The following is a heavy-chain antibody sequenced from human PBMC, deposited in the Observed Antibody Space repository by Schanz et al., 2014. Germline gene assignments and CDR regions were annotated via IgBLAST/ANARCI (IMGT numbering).Heavy chain of an antibody. V-gene: IGHV1-69*02. CDR1: RSTFSSYT. J-gene: IGHJ4*02. Sequence: QVQLVQSGAEVKKPGSSVKVSCKASRSTFSSYTISWVRQARGQGLEWVGRFIPILDVGNYAQQFQGRVTFTADKSTSTAYMELSSLRYEDTAVYYCARSNYYDNSDYYNSFDYWGQGTLVIVSS. D-gene: IGHD3-22*01. CDR3: ARSNYYDNSDYYNSFDY. CDR2: FIPILDVG.